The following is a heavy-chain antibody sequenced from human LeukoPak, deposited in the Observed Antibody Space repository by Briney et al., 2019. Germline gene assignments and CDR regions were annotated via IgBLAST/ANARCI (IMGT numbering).Heavy chain of an antibody. CDR1: GYTFSTFA. CDR3: TRAVYDSLPDY. J-gene: IGHJ4*02. V-gene: IGHV1-18*01. CDR2: INAYSENT. D-gene: IGHD5/OR15-5a*01. Sequence: ASVKVSCKASGYTFSTFAISWVRQAPGQGLEWMGRINAYSENTIYAQKFRGRVTMTTDTSTTTAYMELTGLTYDDTAVYYCTRAVYDSLPDYWGQGTLVAVSS.